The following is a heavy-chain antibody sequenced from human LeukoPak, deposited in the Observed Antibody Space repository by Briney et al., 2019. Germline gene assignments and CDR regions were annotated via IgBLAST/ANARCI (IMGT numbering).Heavy chain of an antibody. Sequence: SVKVSCKASGGTFSSYAISWVRQAPGQGLEWMGGIIPIFGTANYAQKFQGRVTITTDESTSTAYLELRSLRSEDTAVYYCASELDCSGGSCYGYWGQGTLVTVSS. CDR3: ASELDCSGGSCYGY. V-gene: IGHV1-69*05. J-gene: IGHJ4*02. D-gene: IGHD2-15*01. CDR2: IIPIFGTA. CDR1: GGTFSSYA.